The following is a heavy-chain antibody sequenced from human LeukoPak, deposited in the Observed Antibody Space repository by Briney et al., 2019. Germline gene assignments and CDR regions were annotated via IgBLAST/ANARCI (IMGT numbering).Heavy chain of an antibody. D-gene: IGHD3-9*01. V-gene: IGHV3-23*01. CDR1: GFTFSRFA. J-gene: IGHJ4*02. CDR3: AKGDILTG. Sequence: GGSLRLSCAPSGFTFSRFAMYWVRQAPGKGLEWVSAISGSGGSTYYADSVKGRFTISRDNSKNTLYLQMNSLRAEDTAVYYCAKGDILTGWGQGTLVTVSS. CDR2: ISGSGGST.